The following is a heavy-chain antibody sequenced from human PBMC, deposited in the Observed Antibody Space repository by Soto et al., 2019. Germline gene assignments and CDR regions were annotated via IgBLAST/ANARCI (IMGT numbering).Heavy chain of an antibody. Sequence: GASVKVSCKASGYTFTSYAMHWVRQAPGQRLEWMGWINDGNGNTKYSQKFQGRVTITRDTSASTAYMELSSLRSEDTAVYYCARSTGWAYYYGMDVWGQGTTVTVSS. J-gene: IGHJ6*02. V-gene: IGHV1-3*01. CDR1: GYTFTSYA. CDR2: INDGNGNT. CDR3: ARSTGWAYYYGMDV.